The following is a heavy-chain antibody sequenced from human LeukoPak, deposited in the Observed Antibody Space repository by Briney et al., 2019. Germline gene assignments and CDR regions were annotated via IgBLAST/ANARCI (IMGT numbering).Heavy chain of an antibody. CDR1: GFTFSSYS. CDR2: ISGSGGST. D-gene: IGHD3-3*01. CDR3: AKGPYDFWSGYSYYFDY. J-gene: IGHJ4*02. V-gene: IGHV3-23*01. Sequence: GGSLRLSCAASGFTFSSYSMNWVRQAPGKGLEWVSAISGSGGSTYYADSVKGRFTISRDNSKNTLYLQMNSLRAEDTAVYYCAKGPYDFWSGYSYYFDYWGQGTLVTVSS.